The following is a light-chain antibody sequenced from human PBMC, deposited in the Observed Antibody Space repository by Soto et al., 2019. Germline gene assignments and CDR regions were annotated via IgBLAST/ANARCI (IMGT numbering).Light chain of an antibody. Sequence: DIQMTQSPSTLSASVGDRVTITCRASQSISSWLAWYQQKPGKVPSLLIYAASTLQSGVSSRFSGSRSGTDFTLTISTLQPGDVATYYCQKYDDAPLSFGGGTKVDIK. V-gene: IGKV1-27*01. CDR3: QKYDDAPLS. J-gene: IGKJ4*01. CDR1: QSISSW. CDR2: AAS.